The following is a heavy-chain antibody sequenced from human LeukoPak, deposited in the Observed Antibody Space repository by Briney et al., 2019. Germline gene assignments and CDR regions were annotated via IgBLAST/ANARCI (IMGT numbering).Heavy chain of an antibody. CDR3: ARGTVEMAPISGSTAGDI. J-gene: IGHJ3*02. CDR2: IYYSGST. D-gene: IGHD5-24*01. CDR1: GGSISSGDYY. Sequence: SQTLSLTCTVSGGSISSGDYYWSWIRQPPGKGLEWIGYIYYSGSTYYNPSLKSRVTISVDTSKNQFSLKLSSVTAADTAVYYCARGTVEMAPISGSTAGDIWGQGTMVTVSS. V-gene: IGHV4-30-4*01.